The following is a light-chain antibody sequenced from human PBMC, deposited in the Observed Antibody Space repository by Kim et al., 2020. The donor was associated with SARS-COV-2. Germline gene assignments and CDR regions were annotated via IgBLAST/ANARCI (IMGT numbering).Light chain of an antibody. CDR1: SNDVGGYDF. V-gene: IGLV2-14*03. CDR2: DVK. J-gene: IGLJ1*01. CDR3: NSYTVSGTLV. Sequence: GQRFPISCTGTSNDVGGYDFVSWYKQHPGNAPKLMIYDVKHRPSGVSSRFSGSRSGNTASLTSCSLQAEDEGDYYCNSYTVSGTLVFGTGTKVTVL.